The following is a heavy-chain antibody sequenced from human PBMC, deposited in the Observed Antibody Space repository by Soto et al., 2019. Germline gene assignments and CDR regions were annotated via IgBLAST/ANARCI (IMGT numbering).Heavy chain of an antibody. CDR1: GGSISSSSYY. J-gene: IGHJ4*02. Sequence: QLQLQESGPGLVKPSETLSLTCTVSGGSISSSSYYWGWIRQPPGKGLEWIGSIYYSGSTYYNPSLKSRVTKSVDTSKNQFSLKLSSVTAADTAVYYCVVLRYFDWLLPIDYWGQGTLVTVSS. V-gene: IGHV4-39*01. CDR2: IYYSGST. CDR3: VVLRYFDWLLPIDY. D-gene: IGHD3-9*01.